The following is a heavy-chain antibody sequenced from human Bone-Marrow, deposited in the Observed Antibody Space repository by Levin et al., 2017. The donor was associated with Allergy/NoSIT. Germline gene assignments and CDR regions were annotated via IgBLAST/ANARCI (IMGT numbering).Heavy chain of an antibody. Sequence: GGSLRLSCAASGFTFDDYPMHWVRQVPGKGLEWVSFINWDGGTTFYADSVKGRFTISRDNSKDSLFLQMDSLRAEDTAFYFCAKDGGNYYDSSRYSLDFWGQGTLVTVSS. D-gene: IGHD3-22*01. CDR2: INWDGGTT. CDR3: AKDGGNYYDSSRYSLDF. J-gene: IGHJ4*02. CDR1: GFTFDDYP. V-gene: IGHV3-43D*03.